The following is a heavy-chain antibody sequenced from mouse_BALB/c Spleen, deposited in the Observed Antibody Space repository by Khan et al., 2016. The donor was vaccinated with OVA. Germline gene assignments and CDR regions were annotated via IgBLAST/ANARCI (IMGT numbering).Heavy chain of an antibody. V-gene: IGHV3-8*02. J-gene: IGHJ3*01. D-gene: IGHD2-14*01. Sequence: EVQLVESGPSLVQPSQTLSLTCSVTGDSITSGFWSWIRKFPGNKLEYMGYMIYSGYTYYNPSLKGRFSITRHTSKNQYYLQLNSVTTEYTATYYCARSTYRYAFAYWGQGTLVTVSA. CDR3: ARSTYRYAFAY. CDR1: GDSITSGF. CDR2: MIYSGYT.